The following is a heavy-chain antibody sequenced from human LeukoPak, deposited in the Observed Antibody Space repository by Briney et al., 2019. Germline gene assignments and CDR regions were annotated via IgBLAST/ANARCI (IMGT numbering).Heavy chain of an antibody. CDR3: TRDLYGGNSYDY. D-gene: IGHD4-23*01. Sequence: QPGGSLRLSCAASGSTFSSYWMHWVRQAPGRGLVWVSRINSDGSSTSYADSVKGRFTISRDNAKNTLYLQMNSLRAEDTAVYYCTRDLYGGNSYDYWGQGTLVTVSS. CDR2: INSDGSST. CDR1: GSTFSSYW. V-gene: IGHV3-74*01. J-gene: IGHJ4*02.